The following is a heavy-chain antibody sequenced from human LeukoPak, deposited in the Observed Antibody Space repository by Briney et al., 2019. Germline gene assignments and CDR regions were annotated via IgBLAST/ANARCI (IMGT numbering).Heavy chain of an antibody. CDR2: IYYTGST. CDR3: AKGDTTWELPHDY. D-gene: IGHD1-26*01. J-gene: IGHJ4*02. Sequence: SETLSLTCTVAGGSISSYYWSWIRQPPGKGLEWIGYIYYTGSTTYNPSLESRITISVDTSKNQFSLELTSVTAADTAVYYCAKGDTTWELPHDYWGQGTLVTVSS. V-gene: IGHV4-59*01. CDR1: GGSISSYY.